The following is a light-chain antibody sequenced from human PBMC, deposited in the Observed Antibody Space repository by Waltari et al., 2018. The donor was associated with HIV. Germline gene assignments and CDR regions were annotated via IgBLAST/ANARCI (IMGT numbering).Light chain of an antibody. V-gene: IGKV4-1*01. Sequence: DIVMTQSPESPAVSLGERATLNCKSRQSVFFSSNNKNFIAWSQQKPGKAPKLLISWASTRESGVPARFSGSGSGTDFTLTISSLQPEDVAAYFCQQYYTVPLTFGPGTKVEIK. CDR2: WAS. J-gene: IGKJ3*01. CDR1: QSVFFSSNNKNF. CDR3: QQYYTVPLT.